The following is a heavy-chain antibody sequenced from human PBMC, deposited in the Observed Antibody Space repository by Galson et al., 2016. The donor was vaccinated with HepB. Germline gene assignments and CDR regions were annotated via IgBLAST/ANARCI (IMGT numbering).Heavy chain of an antibody. V-gene: IGHV3-21*04. CDR3: AKDRFFGLGDGIYEH. D-gene: IGHD1-26*01. J-gene: IGHJ1*01. CDR1: GFTSSTYT. Sequence: SLRLSCAASGFTSSTYTMNWVRQAPGKGLEWVSSVSRSSSYIFYADSVKGRFTLSRDNSKESRYLQMSSLRAEDTAVYYCAKDRFFGLGDGIYEHWGQGTLVTVSS. CDR2: VSRSSSYI.